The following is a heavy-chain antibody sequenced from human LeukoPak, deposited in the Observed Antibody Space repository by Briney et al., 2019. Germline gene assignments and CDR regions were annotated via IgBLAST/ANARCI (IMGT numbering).Heavy chain of an antibody. Sequence: GGSLRLSCAASGFTFSSYSMNWVRQAPGKGLEWVSSISSSSSNIYYADSVKGRFTISRDNAKNSLYLQMNSLRAEDTAVYYFARGRGCYSGYDKLSFDYWGQGTLVTVSS. CDR2: ISSSSSNI. J-gene: IGHJ4*02. V-gene: IGHV3-21*01. CDR1: GFTFSSYS. D-gene: IGHD5-12*01. CDR3: ARGRGCYSGYDKLSFDY.